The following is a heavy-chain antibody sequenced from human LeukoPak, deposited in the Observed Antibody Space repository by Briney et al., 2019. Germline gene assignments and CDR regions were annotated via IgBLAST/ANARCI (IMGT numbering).Heavy chain of an antibody. Sequence: SETLSLTCTVSGGTISSYYWNWIRQPPGKGLEWIGYIHYSGSTKYNPSLKSRVTISVDTSKNQFSLKLSSVTAADTAVYYCARWYSSGWGFDYWGQGTLVTVCS. V-gene: IGHV4-59*08. CDR2: IHYSGST. J-gene: IGHJ4*02. CDR1: GGTISSYY. CDR3: ARWYSSGWGFDY. D-gene: IGHD6-19*01.